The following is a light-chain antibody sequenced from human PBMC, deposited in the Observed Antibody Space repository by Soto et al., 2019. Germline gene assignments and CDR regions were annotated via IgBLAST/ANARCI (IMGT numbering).Light chain of an antibody. CDR2: GAS. CDR3: QQYGSSPIT. CDR1: QSVSSSY. Sequence: ESVLTQSPGTLSLSPGERATLSCRASQSVSSSYLAWYQQKPGQAPRLLIYGASSRATGIPDRFSGSGSGTDFTLTIRRLEPEDFAVYYCQQYGSSPITFGPGTKVDIK. V-gene: IGKV3-20*01. J-gene: IGKJ3*01.